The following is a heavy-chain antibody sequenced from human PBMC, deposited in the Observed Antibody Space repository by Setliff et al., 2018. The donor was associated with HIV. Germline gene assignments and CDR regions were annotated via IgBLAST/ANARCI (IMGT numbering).Heavy chain of an antibody. CDR1: GGSFSGYY. D-gene: IGHD6-19*01. Sequence: SETLSLTCAVYGGSFSGYYWSWIRQSPGKGLEWIGEINHSGSTNYNPSLKSRVTILGDTSKNQFSLKLSSVTAADTAVYYCATDPSGWYPYWGQGTLVTVSS. J-gene: IGHJ4*02. CDR3: ATDPSGWYPY. V-gene: IGHV4-34*01. CDR2: INHSGST.